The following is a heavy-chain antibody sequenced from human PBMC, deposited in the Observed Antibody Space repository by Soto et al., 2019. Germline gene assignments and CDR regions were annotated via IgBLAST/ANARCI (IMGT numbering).Heavy chain of an antibody. CDR3: ARAGYCSGGSCPHYYYGMDV. J-gene: IGHJ6*02. D-gene: IGHD2-15*01. Sequence: GGSRRLSCAASGFTFSSYWMHWVRQAPGKGLVWVSRINSDGSSTSYADSVKGRFTISRDNAKNTLYLQMNSLRAEDTAVYYCARAGYCSGGSCPHYYYGMDVWGQGTTVT. CDR1: GFTFSSYW. V-gene: IGHV3-74*01. CDR2: INSDGSST.